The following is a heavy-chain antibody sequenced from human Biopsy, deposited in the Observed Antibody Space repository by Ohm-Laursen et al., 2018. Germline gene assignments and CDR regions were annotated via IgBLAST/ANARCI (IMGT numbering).Heavy chain of an antibody. V-gene: IGHV4-59*01. CDR3: ARDRGYYSDRTVPGYFDL. CDR2: IYYTGNT. D-gene: IGHD3-22*01. J-gene: IGHJ2*01. Sequence: GTLSFTCTVSGDSISTYYWSWIRQPPGKGLQWIGYIYYTGNTDYNPSLQSRVTISVDTSKNHFSLRLRSMTPADTAMYYCARDRGYYSDRTVPGYFDLWGRGTLVTVSS. CDR1: GDSISTYY.